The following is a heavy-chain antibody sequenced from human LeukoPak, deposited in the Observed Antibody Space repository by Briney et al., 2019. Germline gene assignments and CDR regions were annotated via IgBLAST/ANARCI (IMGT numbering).Heavy chain of an antibody. J-gene: IGHJ4*02. CDR1: GFTFSSYA. V-gene: IGHV3-53*01. CDR3: ARPHSSSWYLGY. CDR2: IYSGGST. Sequence: GGSLRLSCAAYGFTFSSYAMSWVRQAPGKGLEWVSVIYSGGSTYYADSVKGRFTISRDNSKNTLYLQMNSLRAEDTAVYYCARPHSSSWYLGYWGQGTLVTVSS. D-gene: IGHD6-13*01.